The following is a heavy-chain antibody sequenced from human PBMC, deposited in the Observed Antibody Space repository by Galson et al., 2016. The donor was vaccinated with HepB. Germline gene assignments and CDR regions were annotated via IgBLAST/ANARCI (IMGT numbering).Heavy chain of an antibody. D-gene: IGHD5-12*01. Sequence: SETLSLTCTVSGGSISTYYWSWIRQPPGKSLEWIGYIHYSGSTNCNPSPKTRVTISVDTSQNQFSLSLRSVTAADTATYYCARAPGSGFDVYGWSHWGQGALVTVSS. CDR2: IHYSGST. CDR1: GGSISTYY. CDR3: ARAPGSGFDVYGWSH. V-gene: IGHV4-59*12. J-gene: IGHJ4*02.